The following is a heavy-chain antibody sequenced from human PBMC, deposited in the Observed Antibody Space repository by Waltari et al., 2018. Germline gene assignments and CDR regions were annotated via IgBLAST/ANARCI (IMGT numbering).Heavy chain of an antibody. D-gene: IGHD2-2*01. J-gene: IGHJ5*02. Sequence: QVQLVQSGSELKKPGASVKVSCKAPGYTFTSSAINWRRRAPGQGLEWMGWINTNTGNPTYVQGFTGRFVFSLDTSVSTAYLQISSLKAEDTAVYYCVREVVPTSTIVVNWFDPWGQGTLVTVSS. CDR3: VREVVPTSTIVVNWFDP. CDR1: GYTFTSSA. CDR2: INTNTGNP. V-gene: IGHV7-4-1*02.